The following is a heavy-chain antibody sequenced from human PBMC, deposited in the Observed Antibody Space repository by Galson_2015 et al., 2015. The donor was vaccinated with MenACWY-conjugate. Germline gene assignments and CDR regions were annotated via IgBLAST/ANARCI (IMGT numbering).Heavy chain of an antibody. CDR3: ARGHYGMDA. Sequence: SLRLSCAASGFTFRNYWMTWVRQAPGKGLEWVATIKKDGSEKYYVDSVKGRFTVSRDNAKNSMSLEMTSLRVEDTAVYYCARGHYGMDAWGQGTTVT. V-gene: IGHV3-7*03. CDR2: IKKDGSEK. J-gene: IGHJ6*02. CDR1: GFTFRNYW.